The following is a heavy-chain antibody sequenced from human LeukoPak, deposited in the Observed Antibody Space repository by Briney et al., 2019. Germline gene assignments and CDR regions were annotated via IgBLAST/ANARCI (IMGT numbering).Heavy chain of an antibody. CDR3: VKASRYFGEFDY. Sequence: GSLRLSCAASGFTFSSYAMSWVRQDPRKGLEWVSGMNGSGTSIYYADAVKGRFTISRDNSKNTLFLQMNSLRAEDTAVYYCVKASRYFGEFDYWGQGALVTVSS. J-gene: IGHJ4*02. V-gene: IGHV3-23*01. CDR1: GFTFSSYA. D-gene: IGHD3-9*01. CDR2: MNGSGTSI.